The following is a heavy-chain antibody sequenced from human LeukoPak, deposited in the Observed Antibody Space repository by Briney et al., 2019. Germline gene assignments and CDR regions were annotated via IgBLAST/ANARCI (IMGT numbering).Heavy chain of an antibody. CDR3: ARDPYYDFWSGYLYYYYGMDV. D-gene: IGHD3-3*01. V-gene: IGHV3-33*01. J-gene: IGHJ6*02. CDR1: GFTFSSYG. CDR2: IWYDGSNK. Sequence: PGRSLRLSCAASGFTFSSYGVHWVRQAPGKGLEWVAVIWYDGSNKYYADSVKGRFTISRDNSKNTLYLQMNSLRAEDTAVYYCARDPYYDFWSGYLYYYYGMDVWGQGTTVTVSS.